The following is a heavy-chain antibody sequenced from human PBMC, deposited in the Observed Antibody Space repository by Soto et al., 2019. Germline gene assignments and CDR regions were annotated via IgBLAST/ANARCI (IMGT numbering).Heavy chain of an antibody. V-gene: IGHV3-23*01. CDR3: AKEEGYISGWSGVDY. J-gene: IGHJ4*02. D-gene: IGHD6-19*01. CDR2: ISGSGGST. Sequence: EVQLLESGGGLVQPGGSLRLSCAASGFTFSSYAMSWVRQAPGKGLEWVSAISGSGGSTYYADSVKGRFIIPRDNSKNTLYLQMNSLRAEDTAVYYCAKEEGYISGWSGVDYWGQGTLVTVSS. CDR1: GFTFSSYA.